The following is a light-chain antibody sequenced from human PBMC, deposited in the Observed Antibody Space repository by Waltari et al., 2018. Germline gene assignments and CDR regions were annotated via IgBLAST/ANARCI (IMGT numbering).Light chain of an antibody. CDR1: QSISTW. J-gene: IGKJ4*01. CDR3: QQYNSYLLT. Sequence: DIQMTQSHSTLSASVGDRVTITCRASQSISTWLAWYQQKPGKAPKLLIYKASTLETVVPSRFSGSGSGTEFTLTISSLQPDDFATYFCQQYNSYLLTFGGGTKVEIQ. CDR2: KAS. V-gene: IGKV1-5*03.